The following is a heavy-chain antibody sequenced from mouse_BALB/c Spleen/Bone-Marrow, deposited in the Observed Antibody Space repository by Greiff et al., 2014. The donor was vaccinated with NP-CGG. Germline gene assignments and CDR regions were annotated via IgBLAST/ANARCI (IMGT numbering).Heavy chain of an antibody. V-gene: IGHV1-37*01. D-gene: IGHD2-3*01. CDR1: GYSFTGYF. CDR3: GRWGDGYYYAMDY. J-gene: IGHJ4*01. CDR2: INPFNGDT. Sequence: VQLQQSGPDLVKPGAPVKLSCKASGYSFTGYFLNWVRQSHGKSLEWIGRINPFNGDTFYNQKFKGKATLTVDKSSTTAHMELLSLTSEDSAVYYCGRWGDGYYYAMDYWGQGTSVTVSS.